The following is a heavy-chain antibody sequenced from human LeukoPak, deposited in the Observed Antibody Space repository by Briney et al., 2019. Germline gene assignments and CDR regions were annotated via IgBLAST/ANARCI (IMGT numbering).Heavy chain of an antibody. V-gene: IGHV3-11*01. D-gene: IGHD7-27*01. CDR3: ASPNWGPADGVDY. Sequence: GGSLRLSCAASGFTFSRYWMSWIRQAPGKGLEWVSYISSSGSTIYYADSVKGRFTISRDNAKNSLYLQMNSLRAEDTAVYYCASPNWGPADGVDYWGQGTLVTVSS. J-gene: IGHJ4*02. CDR1: GFTFSRYW. CDR2: ISSSGSTI.